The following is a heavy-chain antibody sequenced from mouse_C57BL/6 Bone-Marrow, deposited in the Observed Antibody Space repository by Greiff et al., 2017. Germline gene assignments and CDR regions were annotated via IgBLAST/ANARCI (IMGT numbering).Heavy chain of an antibody. V-gene: IGHV1-82*01. CDR2: IYPGDGDT. D-gene: IGHD1-1*01. Sequence: VQLQQSGPELVKPGASVKISCKASGYAFSSSWMNWVKQRPGKGLEWIGRIYPGDGDTNYNGKFKGKATLTADKSSSTAYMQLSSLTSEDSAVYFCARNLLRGWYFDVWGTGTTVTVSS. J-gene: IGHJ1*03. CDR3: ARNLLRGWYFDV. CDR1: GYAFSSSW.